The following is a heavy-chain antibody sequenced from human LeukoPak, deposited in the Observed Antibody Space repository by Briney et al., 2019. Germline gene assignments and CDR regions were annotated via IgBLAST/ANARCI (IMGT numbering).Heavy chain of an antibody. J-gene: IGHJ4*02. CDR3: AKLGPPIPVPGNNYFDY. Sequence: PGGSLRLSCAASGFTFSNYGMSWVRQAPGKGLEWVSVISASGGNTYYADSVKGRFTISRDNSKNTLYLQMNSLRTEDTALYYCAKLGPPIPVPGNNYFDYWGQGALVTVSS. CDR2: ISASGGNT. CDR1: GFTFSNYG. V-gene: IGHV3-23*01. D-gene: IGHD6-19*01.